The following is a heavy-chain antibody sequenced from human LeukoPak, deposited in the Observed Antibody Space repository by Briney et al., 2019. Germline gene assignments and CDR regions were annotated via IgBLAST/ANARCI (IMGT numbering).Heavy chain of an antibody. V-gene: IGHV3-53*01. Sequence: GGSLRLSCAASGFTVSSNFLSWVRQAPGKGLEWVSLIYSGGSTDYTDSVKGRFTISRDNSKNTLYLQMNSLRAEDTDVYYCARRAGGYSHPYDYWGQGTLVTVSS. CDR3: ARRAGGYSHPYDY. D-gene: IGHD4-23*01. CDR2: IYSGGST. CDR1: GFTVSSNF. J-gene: IGHJ4*02.